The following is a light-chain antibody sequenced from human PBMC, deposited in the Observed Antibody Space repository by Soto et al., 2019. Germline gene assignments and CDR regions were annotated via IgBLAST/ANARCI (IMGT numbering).Light chain of an antibody. CDR2: KNN. CDR1: SSNIGKNF. V-gene: IGLV1-47*01. CDR3: AVWDGSLSGWV. Sequence: QSVLTQPPSASGTPGQRVTISCSGRSSNIGKNFVYWYQQLPGTAPKLLIYKNNQRPSGVRDRFSGSKSGTSASLAISGLRSEDEADYYCAVWDGSLSGWVFGGGTKLTVL. J-gene: IGLJ3*02.